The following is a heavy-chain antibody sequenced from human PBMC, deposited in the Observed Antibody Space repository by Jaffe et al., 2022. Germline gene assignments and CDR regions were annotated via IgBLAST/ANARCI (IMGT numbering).Heavy chain of an antibody. CDR1: GYSISSGYY. D-gene: IGHD6-13*01. V-gene: IGHV4-38-2*01. CDR3: ARTAAAGTLGWFDP. Sequence: QVQLQESGPGLVKPSETLSLTCAVSGYSISSGYYWGWIRQPPGKGLEWIGSIYHSGSTYYNPSLKSRVTISVDTSKNQFSLKLSSVTAADTAVYYCARTAAAGTLGWFDPWGQGTLVTVSS. J-gene: IGHJ5*02. CDR2: IYHSGST.